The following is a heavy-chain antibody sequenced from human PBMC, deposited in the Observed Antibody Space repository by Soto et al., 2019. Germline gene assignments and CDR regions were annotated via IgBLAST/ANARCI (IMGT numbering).Heavy chain of an antibody. V-gene: IGHV3-33*01. CDR1: GFTFSSYD. CDR2: IWYDGSNK. Sequence: QVQLVESGGGVVQPGRSLRLSCAASGFTFSSYDMHWVRQAPGKGLEWVAIIWYDGSNKYYVDSVKGRFTISRDNSKKTLYLQMNSLRVEDTAVYYCARDVRSQTSALDYWGHGTMVTVSS. D-gene: IGHD1-26*01. J-gene: IGHJ4*01. CDR3: ARDVRSQTSALDY.